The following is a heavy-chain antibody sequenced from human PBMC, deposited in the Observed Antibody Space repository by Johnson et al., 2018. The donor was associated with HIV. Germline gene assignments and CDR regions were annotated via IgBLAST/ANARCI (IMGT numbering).Heavy chain of an antibody. V-gene: IGHV3-9*01. CDR1: GFTFDDYA. CDR2: ISWNSGSM. Sequence: VQLVESGGGLVQPGRSLRLSCAASGFTFDDYAMHWVRQAPGKGLEWVSGISWNSGSMDYADSVKGRFTISRDNAKNSLYLQMNSLRAEDTAVYYCARDVAATMIVVGGAYDAFDIWGQGTMVTVSS. D-gene: IGHD3-22*01. CDR3: ARDVAATMIVVGGAYDAFDI. J-gene: IGHJ3*02.